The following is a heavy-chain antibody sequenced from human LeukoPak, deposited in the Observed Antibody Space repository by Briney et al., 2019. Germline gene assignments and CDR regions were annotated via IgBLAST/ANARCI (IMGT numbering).Heavy chain of an antibody. CDR2: IYYSGST. V-gene: IGHV4-39*01. CDR3: ARGGSYYNVAFDY. J-gene: IGHJ4*02. D-gene: IGHD3-10*01. CDR1: GGSISSSSYY. Sequence: SETLSLTCTVSGGSISSSSYYWGWIRQPPGKGLEWIGSIYYSGSTYYNPSLKSRVTISVDTSKNQFSLKLSSVTAADTAVYYCARGGSYYNVAFDYWGQGTLVTVSS.